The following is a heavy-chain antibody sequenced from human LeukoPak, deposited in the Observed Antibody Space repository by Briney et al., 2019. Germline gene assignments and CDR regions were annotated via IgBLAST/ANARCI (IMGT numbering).Heavy chain of an antibody. J-gene: IGHJ4*02. CDR1: RLPFSSYS. D-gene: IGHD6-13*01. CDR3: PVTRGSTWYFVY. CDR2: ISSSSSHI. Sequence: GGSLRLSCSASRLPFSSYSMNSVRQAPGKGLEWVSSISSSSSHIYYADSVKGRFTISRDNAKNSLYLQMNSLRAKDTAVYYCPVTRGSTWYFVYWGQGTLVTVSS. V-gene: IGHV3-21*04.